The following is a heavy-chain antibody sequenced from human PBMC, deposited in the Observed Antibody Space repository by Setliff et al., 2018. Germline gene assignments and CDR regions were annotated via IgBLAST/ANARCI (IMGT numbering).Heavy chain of an antibody. J-gene: IGHJ4*02. CDR2: ITHSGTA. CDR3: AKGGTYRYFDF. Sequence: PSETLSLTCTVSGDSMTGNHWSWIRQSPGKGLEWIGYITHSGTAKYDPSLESRAIMSVDASKNEISLKLKSVTAADTAVYYCAKGGTYRYFDFWGQGALVTV. V-gene: IGHV4-59*01. CDR1: GDSMTGNH. D-gene: IGHD1-1*01.